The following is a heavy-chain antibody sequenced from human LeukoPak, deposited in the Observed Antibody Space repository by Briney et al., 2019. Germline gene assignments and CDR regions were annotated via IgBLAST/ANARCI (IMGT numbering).Heavy chain of an antibody. CDR3: ARGGDDSSAYFDY. J-gene: IGHJ4*02. D-gene: IGHD3-22*01. CDR1: GGSISSGSYY. Sequence: SETLSLTCTVSGGSISSGSYYWSWIRQPAGKGLEWIGRIYSSGSTNYNPSLKSRVTMSVDTSKNQFSLKLSSVTAADTAVYYCARGGDDSSAYFDYWGQGTLVTVSS. CDR2: IYSSGST. V-gene: IGHV4-61*02.